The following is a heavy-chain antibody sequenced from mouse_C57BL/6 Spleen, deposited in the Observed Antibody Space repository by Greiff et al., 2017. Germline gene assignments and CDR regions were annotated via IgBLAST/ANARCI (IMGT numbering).Heavy chain of an antibody. J-gene: IGHJ2*01. V-gene: IGHV1-82*01. Sequence: QVQLQQSGPELVKPGASVKISCKASGYAFSSSWMNWVKQRPGKGLEWIGRIYPGDGDTNYNGKFKGKATLTADKSSSTAYMQLSSLTSADSAVYFCARLVYFDYWGQGTTLTVSS. D-gene: IGHD2-2*01. CDR2: IYPGDGDT. CDR1: GYAFSSSW. CDR3: ARLVYFDY.